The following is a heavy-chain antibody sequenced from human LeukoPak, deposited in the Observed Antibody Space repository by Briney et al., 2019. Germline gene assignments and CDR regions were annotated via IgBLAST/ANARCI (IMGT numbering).Heavy chain of an antibody. CDR3: AKDSYSKGDY. Sequence: GGSLRLSCTASGFSFSSYWMSWVRQAPGKGLEWVANIKQDGSESNYVGSVKGRFTISRDNAKNSLYLQMNSLRAEDTAVYYCAKDSYSKGDYWGQGTLVTVSS. D-gene: IGHD4-11*01. CDR1: GFSFSSYW. J-gene: IGHJ4*02. V-gene: IGHV3-7*05. CDR2: IKQDGSES.